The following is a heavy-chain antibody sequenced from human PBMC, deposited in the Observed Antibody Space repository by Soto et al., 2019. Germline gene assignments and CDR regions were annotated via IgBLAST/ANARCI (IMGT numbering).Heavy chain of an antibody. D-gene: IGHD5-18*01. J-gene: IGHJ3*02. CDR3: ARIPDTAPGDI. V-gene: IGHV3-33*01. Sequence: GGSLRLSCAASGFTFSSYGMHWVRQAPGKGLEWVAVIWYDGSNKYYADSVKGRFTISRDNSKNTLYLQMNSLRAEDTAVYYCARIPDTAPGDIWGQGTMVTVSS. CDR2: IWYDGSNK. CDR1: GFTFSSYG.